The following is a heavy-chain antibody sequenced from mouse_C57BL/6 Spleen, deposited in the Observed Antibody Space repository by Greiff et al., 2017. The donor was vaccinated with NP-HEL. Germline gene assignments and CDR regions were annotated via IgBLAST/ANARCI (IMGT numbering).Heavy chain of an antibody. Sequence: EVKLMESGGGLVQPGGSLSLSCAASGFTFTDYYMSWVRQPPGKALEWLGFIRNKANGYTTEYSASVKGRFTISRDNSQSILYLQMNALRAEDSATYYCARYDGNRYFDVWGTGTTVTVSS. D-gene: IGHD2-1*01. CDR2: IRNKANGYTT. CDR1: GFTFTDYY. V-gene: IGHV7-3*01. J-gene: IGHJ1*03. CDR3: ARYDGNRYFDV.